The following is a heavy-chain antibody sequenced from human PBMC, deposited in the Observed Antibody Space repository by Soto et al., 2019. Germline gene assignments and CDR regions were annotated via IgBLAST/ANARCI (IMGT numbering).Heavy chain of an antibody. CDR1: GYTFTSYA. Sequence: ASVKVSCKASGYTFTSYAMHWVRQAPGQRLEWMGWINAGNGNTKYSQKFQGRVTITRDTSASTAYMELSSLRSEDTAVYYCAREGIQLWAHYGMDVWGQGTTVTSP. D-gene: IGHD5-18*01. J-gene: IGHJ6*02. CDR3: AREGIQLWAHYGMDV. CDR2: INAGNGNT. V-gene: IGHV1-3*01.